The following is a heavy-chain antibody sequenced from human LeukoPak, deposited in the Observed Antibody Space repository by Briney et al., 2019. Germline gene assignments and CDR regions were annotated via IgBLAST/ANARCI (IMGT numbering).Heavy chain of an antibody. CDR2: INHSGST. J-gene: IGHJ5*02. CDR3: AAVSQNWFDP. D-gene: IGHD5/OR15-5a*01. CDR1: GYSISCGYY. Sequence: PSETLSLTCTVSGYSISCGYYWGWIRQPPGKGLEWIGEINHSGSTNYNPSLKSRVTISVDTSKNQFSLKLSSVNAADTAVYYCAAVSQNWFDPWGQGTLVTVSS. V-gene: IGHV4-38-2*02.